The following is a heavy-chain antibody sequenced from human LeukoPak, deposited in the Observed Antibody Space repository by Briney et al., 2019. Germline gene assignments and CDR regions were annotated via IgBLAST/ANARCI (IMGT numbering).Heavy chain of an antibody. CDR3: ARVVARLYYFDY. V-gene: IGHV3-9*01. CDR2: ISWNSGSI. D-gene: IGHD5-12*01. CDR1: GFTFDDYA. Sequence: PPGASLRLSCAASGFTFDDYAMHWVRHAPGKGLEWVSGISWNSGSIGYADSVKGRFTISRDNAKNSLYLQMNSLRAEDTAVYYCARVVARLYYFDYWGQGTLVTVSS. J-gene: IGHJ4*02.